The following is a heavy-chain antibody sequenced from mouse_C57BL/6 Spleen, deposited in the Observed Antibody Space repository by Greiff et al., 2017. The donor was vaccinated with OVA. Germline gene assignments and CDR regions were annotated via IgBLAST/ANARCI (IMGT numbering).Heavy chain of an antibody. Sequence: EVQLQQSGAELVRPGASVKLSCTASGFNIKDDYMHWVKQRPEQGLEWIGWIDPENGDTEYASKFQGKATITADTSSNTAYLQLSSLTSEDSAVYDGTNDGYRFAYWGQGTLVTVSA. CDR2: IDPENGDT. J-gene: IGHJ3*01. CDR1: GFNIKDDY. V-gene: IGHV14-4*01. CDR3: TNDGYRFAY. D-gene: IGHD2-3*01.